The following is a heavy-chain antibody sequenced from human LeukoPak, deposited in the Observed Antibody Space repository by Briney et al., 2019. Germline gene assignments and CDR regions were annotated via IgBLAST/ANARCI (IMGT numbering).Heavy chain of an antibody. D-gene: IGHD3-22*01. CDR2: ISSSSSYI. CDR1: GFTFSSYS. Sequence: GGSLRLSCAASGFTFSSYSMNWVRQAPGKGLEWVSSISSSSSYIYYADSVKGRFTISRDNAKNSLYLQMNSLRAEDTAVYYCARDDRDTGYYYYGMDVWGQGTTVTVSS. V-gene: IGHV3-21*01. CDR3: ARDDRDTGYYYYGMDV. J-gene: IGHJ6*02.